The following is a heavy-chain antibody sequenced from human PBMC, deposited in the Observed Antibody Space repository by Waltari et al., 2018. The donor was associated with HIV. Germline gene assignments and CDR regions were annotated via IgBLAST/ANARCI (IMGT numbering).Heavy chain of an antibody. CDR3: ARGRSHDGLGMDV. Sequence: EVQLVESGGKLIQPGGSLRLSCAASGFSVSSTYMSWVRQAPGRGREWVALGFAGGSTDYADSVKGRFTVSRDNSEDTLYLQMNSLRVDDTAVYFCARGRSHDGLGMDVWGQGTTVIVS. V-gene: IGHV3-53*01. J-gene: IGHJ6*02. CDR2: GFAGGST. CDR1: GFSVSSTY. D-gene: IGHD1-1*01.